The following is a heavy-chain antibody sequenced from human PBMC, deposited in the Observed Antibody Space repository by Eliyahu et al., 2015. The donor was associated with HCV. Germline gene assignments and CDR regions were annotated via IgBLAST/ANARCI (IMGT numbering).Heavy chain of an antibody. CDR1: GDSIRSSFYY. V-gene: IGHV4-39*01. Sequence: QLQLQESGPGLVKASETLSLTCSVXGDSIRSSFYYWPWTRQPPGKGLEWIGNVFSSGNNYYNPSLKGRVTISVDTSKNQFSLKLRSVTAADTAVYYCARHVSGSDLNHYDKSGGFDWGQGTPVTVSS. D-gene: IGHD3-22*01. CDR3: ARHVSGSDLNHYDKSGGFD. CDR2: VFSSGNN. J-gene: IGHJ4*02.